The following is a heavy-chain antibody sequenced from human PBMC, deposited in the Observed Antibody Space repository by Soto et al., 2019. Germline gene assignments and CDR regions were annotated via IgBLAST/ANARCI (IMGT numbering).Heavy chain of an antibody. CDR3: VRGAYICYGHAIGH. CDR2: NYHSGTT. Sequence: SQTRSRTWAVSGVTISTYCWSGMRQPPWKGLEWIGYNYHSGTTNYNPSLKSRVTISVDTSKNQFSLRLTSVTAADTAIYYCVRGAYICYGHAIGHWGQGTLVTVSS. V-gene: IGHV4-59*01. CDR1: GVTISTYC. D-gene: IGHD2-15*01. J-gene: IGHJ4*02.